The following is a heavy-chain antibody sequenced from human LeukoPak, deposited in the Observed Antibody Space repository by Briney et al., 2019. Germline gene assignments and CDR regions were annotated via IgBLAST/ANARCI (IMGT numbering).Heavy chain of an antibody. D-gene: IGHD3-22*01. CDR2: ISSSSSYI. J-gene: IGHJ4*02. V-gene: IGHV3-21*01. CDR3: ARVTYDSSGYVAPDFDY. CDR1: GFTFSSYS. Sequence: GGSLRLSCAASGFTFSSYSMNWVRQAPGKGLEWVLSISSSSSYIYYADSVKGRFTISRDNAKNSLYLQMNSLRAEDTAVYYCARVTYDSSGYVAPDFDYWGQGTLVTVSS.